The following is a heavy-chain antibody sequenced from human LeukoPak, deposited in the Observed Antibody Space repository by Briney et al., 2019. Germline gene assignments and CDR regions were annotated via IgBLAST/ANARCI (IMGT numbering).Heavy chain of an antibody. D-gene: IGHD6-25*01. J-gene: IGHJ3*02. V-gene: IGHV4-59*08. CDR3: EIHPPRDSSGNDAFDI. CDR2: IFSTGTT. CDR1: GGPISNNY. Sequence: SETLSLTCTVSGGPISNNYWSWIRQPPGKGLEGIAHIFSTGTTNHNPSLRSRVTISVDTSKNQSSLRRNSVTAAEAAGYYCEIHPPRDSSGNDAFDIWGQGAMVTVSS.